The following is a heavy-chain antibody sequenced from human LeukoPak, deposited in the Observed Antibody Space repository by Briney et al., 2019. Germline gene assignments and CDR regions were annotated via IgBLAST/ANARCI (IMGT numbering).Heavy chain of an antibody. CDR1: GLTFADYA. J-gene: IGHJ4*02. Sequence: PGGSLRLSCTTSGLTFADYAMSWVRQAPGKGLGWVGFIRSKAYGGTTDYAASVKGRFTISRDDSKSIAYLQMNSLKTEDTAVYYCTRDAGIAAARGSYYFNYWGQGTLVTVSS. D-gene: IGHD6-13*01. V-gene: IGHV3-49*04. CDR2: IRSKAYGGTT. CDR3: TRDAGIAAARGSYYFNY.